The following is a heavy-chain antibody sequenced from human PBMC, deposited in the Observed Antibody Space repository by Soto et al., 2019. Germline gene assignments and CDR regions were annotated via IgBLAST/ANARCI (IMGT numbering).Heavy chain of an antibody. V-gene: IGHV1-24*01. CDR1: GYTLTELS. Sequence: ASVKVSCKVSGYTLTELSMHWVRLAPGKGLEWMGGFDPEDGETIYAQKFQGRVTMTEDTSTDTAYMELSSLRSEDTAVYYCAASYSGYDILFVDYWGQGTLVTVSS. CDR3: AASYSGYDILFVDY. CDR2: FDPEDGET. J-gene: IGHJ4*02. D-gene: IGHD5-12*01.